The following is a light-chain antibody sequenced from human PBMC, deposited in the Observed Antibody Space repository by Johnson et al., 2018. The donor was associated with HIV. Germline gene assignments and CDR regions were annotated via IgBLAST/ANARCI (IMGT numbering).Light chain of an antibody. V-gene: IGLV1-51*01. CDR1: SSNIGNNY. Sequence: TPPPSVSAAPGQKVTISCSGSSSNIGNNYVSWYQQLPGTAPKLLIYDNNKRPSGIPDRFSGSKSGTSATLGITGLQTGDEADYYCGTWDSSLSAMGLGTGTKVTVL. CDR2: DNN. CDR3: GTWDSSLSAMG. J-gene: IGLJ1*01.